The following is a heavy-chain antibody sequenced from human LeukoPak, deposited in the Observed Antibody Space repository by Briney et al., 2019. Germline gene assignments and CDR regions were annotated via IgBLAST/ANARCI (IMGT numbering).Heavy chain of an antibody. CDR3: ASSTMIVDYYYYMDV. Sequence: SETLSLTCALAGGSISSGSYYWSWIRQPAEKGLDWIGRIYTSGSTNYNPSLKSRVTISVDTSKNQFSLKLSSVTAADTAVYYCASSTMIVDYYYYMDVWGKGTTVIISS. CDR2: IYTSGST. CDR1: GGSISSGSYY. J-gene: IGHJ6*03. V-gene: IGHV4-61*02. D-gene: IGHD3-22*01.